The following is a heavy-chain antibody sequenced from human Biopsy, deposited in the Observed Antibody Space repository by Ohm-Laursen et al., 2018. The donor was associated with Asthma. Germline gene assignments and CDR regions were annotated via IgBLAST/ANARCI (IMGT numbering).Heavy chain of an antibody. J-gene: IGHJ4*02. CDR2: IYSGGTS. Sequence: SLRLSCTVSGFTVSRDHMFWVRQAPGKGLEWVSVIYSGGTSHTADSVRGRFTISRDYSKNTLYLQMHSLRAEDTAVYYCARGDTGGWSQYYFDYWGQGTLVTVSS. D-gene: IGHD2-8*02. CDR1: GFTVSRDH. CDR3: ARGDTGGWSQYYFDY. V-gene: IGHV3-53*01.